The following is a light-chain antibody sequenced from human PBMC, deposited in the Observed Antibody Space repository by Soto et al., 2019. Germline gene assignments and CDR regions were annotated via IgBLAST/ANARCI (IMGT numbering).Light chain of an antibody. Sequence: QSVLTQPASVSGSPGQSITISCTGTSSDVGGYNYVSWYQQYPGEAPKLMIYDVSYRPSGVSDRFSGSKFGNTASLTISGLQTEDEADYYCSSYTSSTTLFGGGTKLTVL. CDR2: DVS. J-gene: IGLJ2*01. CDR1: SSDVGGYNY. CDR3: SSYTSSTTL. V-gene: IGLV2-14*01.